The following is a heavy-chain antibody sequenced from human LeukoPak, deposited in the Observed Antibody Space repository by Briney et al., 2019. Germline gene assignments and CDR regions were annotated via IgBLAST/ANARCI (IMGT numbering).Heavy chain of an antibody. CDR1: GFTFSDYG. CDR2: IWYDGSNK. J-gene: IGHJ6*02. CDR3: ARSHYSYYGMDV. Sequence: GGFLRLSCAASGFTFSDYGMHWVRQAPGQGLEWVAVIWYDGSNKYYVDSVKGRFSISRDNSKNTLSLQMNSLRAEDAAVYYCARSHYSYYGMDVWDQGTTVTVSS. V-gene: IGHV3-33*01.